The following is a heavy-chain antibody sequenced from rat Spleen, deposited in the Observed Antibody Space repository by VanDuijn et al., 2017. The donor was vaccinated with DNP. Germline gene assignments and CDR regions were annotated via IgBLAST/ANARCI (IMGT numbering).Heavy chain of an antibody. Sequence: EVQLVESGGGLVQPGRSMKLSCVASGFIFSSFPMAWVRQAPTKGLEWVAYISYDGGSTSYGDSVKGRFTISRDNAKSTLYLQMNSLRSEDMATYFCVRPHHYAGSYPRYWGQGVMVTVSS. CDR1: GFIFSSFP. D-gene: IGHD1-12*02. CDR3: VRPHHYAGSYPRY. V-gene: IGHV5-46*01. J-gene: IGHJ2*01. CDR2: ISYDGGST.